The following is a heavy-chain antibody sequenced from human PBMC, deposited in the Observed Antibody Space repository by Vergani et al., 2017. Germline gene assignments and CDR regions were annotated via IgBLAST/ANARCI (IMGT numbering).Heavy chain of an antibody. D-gene: IGHD5/OR15-5a*01. CDR2: IHTGGST. V-gene: IGHV4-61*02. CDR3: ARGSKASGYSVPDS. Sequence: QVKLQESGPGLLKPSQTLSLTCTVSGESTRSGSHYWSWIRQPAGKGPEWIGHIHTGGSTDLNPSFKSRVSISVDTSKGQFSLKLNSVTVADTAVYYCARGSKASGYSVPDSWGQGTRVTVSS. J-gene: IGHJ4*02. CDR1: GESTRSGSHY.